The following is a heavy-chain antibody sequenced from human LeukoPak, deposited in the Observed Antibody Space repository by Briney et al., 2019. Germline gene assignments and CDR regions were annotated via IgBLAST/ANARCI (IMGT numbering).Heavy chain of an antibody. CDR1: GGSISSYY. V-gene: IGHV4-59*12. CDR2: IYYSGST. J-gene: IGHJ4*02. CDR3: AKEADDAVGIQWLVLYHFDY. D-gene: IGHD6-19*01. Sequence: SETLSLTCTVSGGSISSYYWSWIRQPPGKGLEWIGYIYYSGSTNYNPSLKSRVTISVDTSKNQFSLKLSSVTAADTAVYYCAKEADDAVGIQWLVLYHFDYWGQGTLVTVSS.